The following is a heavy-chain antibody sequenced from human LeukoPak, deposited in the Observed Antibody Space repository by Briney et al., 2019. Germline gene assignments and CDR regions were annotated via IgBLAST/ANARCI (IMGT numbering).Heavy chain of an antibody. CDR3: ARRAIMDV. Sequence: PGGSLRLSCEGSGFTFRAYAMTWVRQGPGKGLEWVSTITGSGGDSYQADSVKGRFTISRDNSKNTLYLQMNNLRSEDTAVYYGARRAIMDVWGQGTTVSVSS. V-gene: IGHV3-23*01. CDR1: GFTFRAYA. J-gene: IGHJ6*02. CDR2: ITGSGGDS.